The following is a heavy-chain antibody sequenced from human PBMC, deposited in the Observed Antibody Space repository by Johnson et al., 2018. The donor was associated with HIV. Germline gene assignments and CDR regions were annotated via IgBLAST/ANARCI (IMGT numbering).Heavy chain of an antibody. CDR2: MSYDGSNK. CDR1: GFIFSTYG. J-gene: IGHJ3*02. CDR3: ARTNAFDI. V-gene: IGHV3-30*19. Sequence: QVQLVESGGGVVQPGRSLRLSCAASGFIFSTYGIHWVRQTPGKGLEWVAGMSYDGSNKYYADSVKGRFTISRENAKNSLYLQMNSLRAGDTAVYYCARTNAFDIWGQGTMVTVSS.